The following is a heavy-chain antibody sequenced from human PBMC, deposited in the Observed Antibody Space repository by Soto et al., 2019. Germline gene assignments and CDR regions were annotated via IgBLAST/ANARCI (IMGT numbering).Heavy chain of an antibody. V-gene: IGHV3-23*01. J-gene: IGHJ6*02. D-gene: IGHD1-26*01. CDR2: ISGSGGST. Sequence: GGSLRLSCAASGFTFSSYAMSWVRQAPGKGLEWVSAISGSGGSTYYADSVKGRFTISRDNSKNTLYLQMNSLRAEDTAVYYCAKGANIVLYYYYYYGMDVWGQGTTVTVSS. CDR1: GFTFSSYA. CDR3: AKGANIVLYYYYYYGMDV.